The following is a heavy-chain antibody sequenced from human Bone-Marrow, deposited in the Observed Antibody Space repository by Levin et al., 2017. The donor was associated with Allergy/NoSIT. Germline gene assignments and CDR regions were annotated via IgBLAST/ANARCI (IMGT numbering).Heavy chain of an antibody. Sequence: GESLKISCAASGFTFSSYEMNWVRQAPGKGLEWVSYISSSGTTIYYADSVKGRFTISRDNAKNSLYLQMNSLRAEDTAVYYCAREPRGRRSFYYYYYGMDVWGQGTTVTVSS. CDR3: AREPRGRRSFYYYYYGMDV. V-gene: IGHV3-48*03. J-gene: IGHJ6*02. D-gene: IGHD3-16*01. CDR1: GFTFSSYE. CDR2: ISSSGTTI.